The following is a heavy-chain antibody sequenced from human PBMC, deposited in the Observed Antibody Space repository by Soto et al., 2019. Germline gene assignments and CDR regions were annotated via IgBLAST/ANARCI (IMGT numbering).Heavy chain of an antibody. CDR1: GFTFTSSA. J-gene: IGHJ5*02. CDR2: IVVGSGNT. CDR3: AAVITAFYDFWSGYYTEEKNWFDP. Sequence: SVKVSCKASGFTFTSSAVQWVRQARGQRLEWIGWIVVGSGNTNYAQKFQERVTITRDMSTSTAYMELSSLRSEDTAVYYCAAVITAFYDFWSGYYTEEKNWFDPWGQGTLVTVSS. D-gene: IGHD3-3*01. V-gene: IGHV1-58*01.